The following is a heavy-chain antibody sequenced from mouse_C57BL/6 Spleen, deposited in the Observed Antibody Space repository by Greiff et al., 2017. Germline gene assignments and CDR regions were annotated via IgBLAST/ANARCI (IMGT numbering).Heavy chain of an antibody. CDR3: ARVDGLRGYFDV. CDR1: GFSLTSYG. J-gene: IGHJ1*03. Sequence: VQLQQSGHGLVQPSQSLSITCTVSGFSLTSYGVHWVRQSPGKGLEWLGAIWSGGSTDYNAALISRLSISKDNSKSQVFFKMNSLQADDTAIYYCARVDGLRGYFDVWGTGTTVTVSS. D-gene: IGHD2-2*01. V-gene: IGHV2-2*01. CDR2: IWSGGST.